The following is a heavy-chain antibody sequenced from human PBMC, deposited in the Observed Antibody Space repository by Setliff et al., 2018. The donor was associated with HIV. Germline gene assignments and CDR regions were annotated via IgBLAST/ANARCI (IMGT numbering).Heavy chain of an antibody. CDR1: GGSFTTYY. CDR2: FYTSGST. CDR3: ARRPPLTTGREYYFDF. J-gene: IGHJ4*02. V-gene: IGHV4-4*09. D-gene: IGHD1-1*01. Sequence: PSETLSLTCTVSGGSFTTYYWSWLRQPPGKELEWIGYFYTSGSTNYNPSLKSRVTISIDTSKNQFSPKLNAVTAADTAVYYCARRPPLTTGREYYFDFWGQGTLVTVSS.